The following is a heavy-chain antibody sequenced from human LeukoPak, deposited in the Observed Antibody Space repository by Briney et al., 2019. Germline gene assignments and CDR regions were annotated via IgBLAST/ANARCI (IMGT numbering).Heavy chain of an antibody. Sequence: ASVKVSCKASGYTFTDYYIHWVRQAPGQGLEWMGWINPNSGGTDYAEKFQGRVTMTRGTSISTAYMELSRLRSDDTAVYYCARVSSEPMGATDYWGQGTLVTVSS. J-gene: IGHJ4*02. D-gene: IGHD1-14*01. CDR1: GYTFTDYY. CDR3: ARVSSEPMGATDY. V-gene: IGHV1-2*02. CDR2: INPNSGGT.